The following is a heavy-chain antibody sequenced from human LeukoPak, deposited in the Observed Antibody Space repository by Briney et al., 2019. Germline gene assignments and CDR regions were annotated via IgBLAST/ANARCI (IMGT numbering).Heavy chain of an antibody. CDR2: ISGSGGST. D-gene: IGHD3-10*01. J-gene: IGHJ4*02. CDR3: AKRPIYGSGSYYSDY. Sequence: TGGSLRLSCAASGFTFSDHHIDWVRQAPGKGLEWVSAISGSGGSTYYADSVKGRFTISRDNSKNTLYLQMNSLRAEDTAVYYCAKRPIYGSGSYYSDYWGQGTLVTVSS. CDR1: GFTFSDHH. V-gene: IGHV3-23*01.